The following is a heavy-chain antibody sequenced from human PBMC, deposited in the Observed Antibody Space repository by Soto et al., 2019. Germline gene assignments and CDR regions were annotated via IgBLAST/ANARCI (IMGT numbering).Heavy chain of an antibody. CDR1: GGTISRYY. CDR2: MYNTGST. V-gene: IGHV4-59*01. Sequence: SETLSLTCTVSGGTISRYYWSWIRQPPGKGLEWIGYMYNTGSTVYNPSFKSRVTISVDTSKNQFSLKLNSVTAADTAVYYCARQQWLVLNAFDIWGQGTMVTVSS. D-gene: IGHD6-19*01. CDR3: ARQQWLVLNAFDI. J-gene: IGHJ3*02.